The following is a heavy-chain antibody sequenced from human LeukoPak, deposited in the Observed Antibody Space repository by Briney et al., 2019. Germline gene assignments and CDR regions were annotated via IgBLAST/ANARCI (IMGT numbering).Heavy chain of an antibody. CDR1: GFTFSSYG. CDR3: AKGVYTGSAYFDY. Sequence: GRSMRLACAAYGFTFSSYGIHWVRQPPGKGLDWVAAISYDSNKKYYADSVKGRFTISRDNSKNTLYLQMNSLRAEDTAVYYCAKGVYTGSAYFDYWGQGALVTVSS. CDR2: ISYDSNKK. J-gene: IGHJ4*02. V-gene: IGHV3-30*18. D-gene: IGHD5-12*01.